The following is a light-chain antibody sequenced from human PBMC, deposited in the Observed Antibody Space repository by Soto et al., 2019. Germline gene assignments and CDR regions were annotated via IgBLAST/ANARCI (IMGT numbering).Light chain of an antibody. CDR3: QHYNSYSEA. CDR2: AAS. J-gene: IGKJ1*01. CDR1: QGVSSY. Sequence: AIRMTQSPSSLSASTGDRVTITCRASQGVSSYLAWYQQKPGKAPKLLIYAASTLQSGVPSRFSGGGSGTDFTLTISSLQPDDFATYYCQHYNSYSEAFGQGTKVDI. V-gene: IGKV1-8*01.